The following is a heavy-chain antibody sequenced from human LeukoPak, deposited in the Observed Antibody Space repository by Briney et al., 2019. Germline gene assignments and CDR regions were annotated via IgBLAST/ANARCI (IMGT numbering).Heavy chain of an antibody. CDR3: AKVAVAMVRGVIIRFDY. D-gene: IGHD3-10*01. CDR2: ISYDGSDK. V-gene: IGHV3-30*18. Sequence: GGSLRLSCAASGFSFSSYGMHWVRQAPGKGLEWVAVISYDGSDKDYTDSVKGRFTISRDNSKNTLYLQMNSLIAEDTAVYYCAKVAVAMVRGVIIRFDYWGQGTLVTVSS. CDR1: GFSFSSYG. J-gene: IGHJ4*02.